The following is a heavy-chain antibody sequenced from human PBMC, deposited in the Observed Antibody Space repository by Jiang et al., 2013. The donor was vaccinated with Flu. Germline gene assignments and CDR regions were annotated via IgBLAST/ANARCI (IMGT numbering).Heavy chain of an antibody. CDR1: GGSISNHY. D-gene: IGHD4-23*01. J-gene: IGHJ4*02. V-gene: IGHV4-59*11. CDR2: FHYRGST. CDR3: ARVDGGTNTLDY. Sequence: GPGLVKPSETLSLTCTVSGGSISNHYWSWIRQPPGKGLEWIGYFHYRGSTNYNPSLKGRATMSVDTSKNHFYLELTSVTAADTAVYYCARVDGGTNTLDYWGRGTLVT.